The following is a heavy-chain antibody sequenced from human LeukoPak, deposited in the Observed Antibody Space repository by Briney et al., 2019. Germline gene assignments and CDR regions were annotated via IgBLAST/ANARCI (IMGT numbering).Heavy chain of an antibody. D-gene: IGHD3-3*01. CDR3: AREDADYDFWSGYPHWFDP. J-gene: IGHJ5*02. CDR2: ISGSGGST. V-gene: IGHV3-23*01. Sequence: GGSLRLSCAASGFTFSSYAMSWVRQAPGKGLEWVSAISGSGGSTYYADSVKGRFTISRDNSKNTLYLQMNSLRAEDTAVYYCAREDADYDFWSGYPHWFDPWGQGTLVTVSS. CDR1: GFTFSSYA.